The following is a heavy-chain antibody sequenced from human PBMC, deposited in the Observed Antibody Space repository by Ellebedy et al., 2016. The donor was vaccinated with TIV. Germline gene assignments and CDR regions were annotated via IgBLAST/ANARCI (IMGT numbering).Heavy chain of an antibody. J-gene: IGHJ4*02. CDR1: GGSFDVYY. CDR3: ARVGGDLAGFRSYDY. V-gene: IGHV4-34*01. D-gene: IGHD3-9*01. CDR2: INHSGST. Sequence: ESLKISCAVYGGSFDVYYWSWIRQPPGKGLEWIGEINHSGSTNYNPSLKSRVAISVDTSKNQFSLKMSSVTAADTAVYYCARVGGDLAGFRSYDYWGQGTLVTVSS.